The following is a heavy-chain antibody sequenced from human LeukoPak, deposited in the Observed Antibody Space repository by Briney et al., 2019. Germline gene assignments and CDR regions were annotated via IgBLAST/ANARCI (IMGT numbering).Heavy chain of an antibody. CDR3: ARYIGEAYYFDY. CDR1: GGSISSGGYS. Sequence: SETLSLTCAVSGGSISSGGYSWSWIRQPPGKGLEWIGYIYHSGSTYYNPSLESRVTISVDRSKNQFSLKLSSVTAADTAVYYCARYIGEAYYFDYWGQGTLVTVSS. D-gene: IGHD2-15*01. CDR2: IYHSGST. V-gene: IGHV4-30-2*01. J-gene: IGHJ4*02.